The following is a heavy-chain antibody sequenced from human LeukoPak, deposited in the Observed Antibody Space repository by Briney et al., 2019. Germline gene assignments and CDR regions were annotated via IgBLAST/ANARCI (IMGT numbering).Heavy chain of an antibody. V-gene: IGHV3-23*01. D-gene: IGHD3-16*01. CDR1: GFTFSSYT. CDR2: ISSIGVNT. Sequence: QPGGSLRLSCAASGFTFSSYTMSWVRQAPGEGLEWVSAISSIGVNTDYADSVKGRFTISRDNSKNTLYLQMNSLRAEDTAVYYCAKDRGEIYDYVWRTTLNAPDVWGQGTTVTVSS. J-gene: IGHJ6*02. CDR3: AKDRGEIYDYVWRTTLNAPDV.